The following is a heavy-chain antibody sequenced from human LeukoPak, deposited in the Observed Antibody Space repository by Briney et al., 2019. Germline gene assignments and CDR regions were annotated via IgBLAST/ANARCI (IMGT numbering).Heavy chain of an antibody. J-gene: IGHJ4*02. CDR1: GYTFSSYA. CDR3: AKGNWGDC. V-gene: IGHV3-23*01. CDR2: ISGSADNK. D-gene: IGHD7-27*01. Sequence: GGSLRLSCAASGYTFSSYAMNWVRQAPGKGLEWVSGISGSADNKHYADSVRVRFTIFRDNSRNTVYLQMNSLRAEDAAGYYCAKGNWGDCWGQGTLVIVSS.